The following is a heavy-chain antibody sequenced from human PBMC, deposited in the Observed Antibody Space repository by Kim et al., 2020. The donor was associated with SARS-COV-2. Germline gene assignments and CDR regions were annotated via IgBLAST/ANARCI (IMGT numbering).Heavy chain of an antibody. V-gene: IGHV6-1*01. Sequence: WYNDYAESVKSRISINPDTSENQFSLQLNSVTPEDTAVYYCARENYYFDLWGRGTLVTVSS. CDR3: ARENYYFDL. J-gene: IGHJ2*01. D-gene: IGHD1-7*01. CDR2: WYN.